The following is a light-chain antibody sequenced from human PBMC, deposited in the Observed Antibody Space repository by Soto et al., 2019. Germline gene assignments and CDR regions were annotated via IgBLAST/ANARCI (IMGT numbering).Light chain of an antibody. Sequence: DIQMTQSPSSLSASVGDRITITCQASQDIGNHLNWYQKKPGKAPNFLIYGESNLETGVPSRFSGSGSGTDFTFTITSLQPEDVATYYCQQYENVPFSFGPGTKVDIK. CDR1: QDIGNH. CDR2: GES. CDR3: QQYENVPFS. V-gene: IGKV1-33*01. J-gene: IGKJ3*01.